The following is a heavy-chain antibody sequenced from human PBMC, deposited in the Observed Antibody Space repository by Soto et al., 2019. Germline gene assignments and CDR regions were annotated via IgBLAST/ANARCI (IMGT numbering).Heavy chain of an antibody. CDR2: ITNKIDGYTT. CDR3: ARAAYGHGPDV. CDR1: GFTFSDHY. J-gene: IGHJ6*02. V-gene: IGHV3-72*01. Sequence: EMQMVESGGGLVQPGGSLRLSCAASGFTFSDHYMDWVRQAPGKGLEWVGRITNKIDGYTTSYAASVEGRFIVSRDDSRNSLFLQMNNLKMEDTAVYFCARAAYGHGPDVWGQGSTVIVSS. D-gene: IGHD3-16*01.